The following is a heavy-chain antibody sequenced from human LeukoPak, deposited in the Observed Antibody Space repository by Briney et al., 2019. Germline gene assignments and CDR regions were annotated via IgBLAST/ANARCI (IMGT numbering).Heavy chain of an antibody. CDR1: GXTFSSYS. CDR2: ISSSRSYI. Sequence: PGGSLRLSCAPSGXTFSSYSMNWVRQAPGKGLEWVSYISSSRSYIYYADSVKGRFTISRDNAKNSLYLQMSSLRVEDTAVYYCAREHSGGGNYYDSSGYYRSFDYWGQGTPVTVSS. J-gene: IGHJ4*02. V-gene: IGHV3-21*01. CDR3: AREHSGGGNYYDSSGYYRSFDY. D-gene: IGHD3-22*01.